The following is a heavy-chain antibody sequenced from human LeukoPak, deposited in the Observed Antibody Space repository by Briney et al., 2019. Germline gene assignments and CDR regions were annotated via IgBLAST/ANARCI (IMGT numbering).Heavy chain of an antibody. D-gene: IGHD3-22*01. Sequence: SETLSLTCAVYGGSFSGYYWSWIRQPPGKGLEWIGEINHSGSTNYNPSLKNRVTISVDTSKNQFSLKLSSVTAADTAVYYCARGLSYDSSGYYFDYWGQGTLVTVSS. CDR3: ARGLSYDSSGYYFDY. J-gene: IGHJ4*02. CDR2: INHSGST. V-gene: IGHV4-34*01. CDR1: GGSFSGYY.